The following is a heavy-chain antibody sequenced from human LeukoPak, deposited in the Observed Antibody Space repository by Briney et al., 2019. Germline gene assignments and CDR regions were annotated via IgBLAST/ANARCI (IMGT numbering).Heavy chain of an antibody. J-gene: IGHJ5*02. CDR3: AREYYCSGGSCYLSWFDP. Sequence: SVEVSCKASGYTFTSYGISWVRQAPGQGLEWMGGIIPIFGTANYAQKFQGRVTITTDESTSTAYMELSSLRSEDTAVYYCAREYYCSGGSCYLSWFDPWGQGTLVTVSS. D-gene: IGHD2-15*01. V-gene: IGHV1-69*05. CDR1: GYTFTSYG. CDR2: IIPIFGTA.